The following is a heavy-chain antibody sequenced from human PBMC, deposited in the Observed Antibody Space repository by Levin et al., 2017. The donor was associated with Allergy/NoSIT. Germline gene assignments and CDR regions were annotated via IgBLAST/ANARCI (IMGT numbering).Heavy chain of an antibody. V-gene: IGHV3-48*01. CDR1: GFTFSSYS. CDR3: ARGGKYYYDSSAYYYGLDY. Sequence: GGSLRLSCAASGFTFSSYSMNWVRQAPGKGLEWVSYITSSSSTIYYADSVKGRFTISRDNAKNSLYLQMNSLRAEDTAVYYCARGGKYYYDSSAYYYGLDYWGQGTLVTVSS. D-gene: IGHD3-22*01. CDR2: ITSSSSTI. J-gene: IGHJ4*02.